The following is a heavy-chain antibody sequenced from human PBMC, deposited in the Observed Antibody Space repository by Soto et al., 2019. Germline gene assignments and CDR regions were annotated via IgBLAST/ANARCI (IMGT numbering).Heavy chain of an antibody. CDR3: GRPYSSGWDYNGCDY. V-gene: IGHV4-39*01. CDR1: GGSISNSSYY. D-gene: IGHD6-19*01. CDR2: IYYSGRT. J-gene: IGHJ4*02. Sequence: QLQLQESGPGLVKPSETLSLTCTVSGGSISNSSYYWVWISQPPGKGLEWIGRIYYSGRTSYSPSLKRRVTTSIKRSKNLFSRKLSSATAADASLYNSGRPYSSGWDYNGCDYGGQVTLVIVAS.